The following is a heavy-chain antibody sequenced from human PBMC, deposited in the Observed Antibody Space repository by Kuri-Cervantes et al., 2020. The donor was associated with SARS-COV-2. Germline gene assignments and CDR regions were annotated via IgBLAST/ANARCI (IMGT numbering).Heavy chain of an antibody. V-gene: IGHV1-46*01. D-gene: IGHD4-11*01. CDR3: ARGSAGGRYSNYVLDY. Sequence: ASVKVSCKASGYTFTSYYMHWVRQAPGQGLEWMGWISAYNGNTNYAQKFQGRVTMTRDTSTSTVYMELSSLRSEDTAVYYCARGSAGGRYSNYVLDYWGQGTLVTVSS. J-gene: IGHJ4*02. CDR1: GYTFTSYY. CDR2: ISAYNGNT.